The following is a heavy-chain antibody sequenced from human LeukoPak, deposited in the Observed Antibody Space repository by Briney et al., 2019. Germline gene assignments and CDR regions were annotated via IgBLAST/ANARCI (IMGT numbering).Heavy chain of an antibody. D-gene: IGHD5-24*01. Sequence: GGSLRLSCAASGFTFSSYSMNWVRQAPGKGLEWVSSISSSSSYIYYADSVKGRFTISRDNAKNTLYLQMNSLRAEDTAVYYCARAQSRRDGYNFNYWGQGTLVTVSS. CDR1: GFTFSSYS. J-gene: IGHJ4*02. CDR3: ARAQSRRDGYNFNY. CDR2: ISSSSSYI. V-gene: IGHV3-21*01.